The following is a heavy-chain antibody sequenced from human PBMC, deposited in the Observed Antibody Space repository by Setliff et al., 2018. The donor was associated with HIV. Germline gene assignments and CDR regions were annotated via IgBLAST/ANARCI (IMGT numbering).Heavy chain of an antibody. CDR1: GGSISSYC. V-gene: IGHV4-4*09. CDR3: ARRIDNSGSFPDKNWFDT. J-gene: IGHJ5*02. D-gene: IGHD3-10*01. Sequence: ETLSLTCTVSGGSISSYCWNWIRQPPGGGLEWVGFIFTSGSTKYNPSLQSRVTMSIDTSKNQFSLKPTSVTAADTAVYYCARRIDNSGSFPDKNWFDTWGRGSLVTVSS. CDR2: IFTSGST.